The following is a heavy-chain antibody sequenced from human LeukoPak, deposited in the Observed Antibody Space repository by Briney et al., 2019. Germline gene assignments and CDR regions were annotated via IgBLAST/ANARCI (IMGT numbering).Heavy chain of an antibody. D-gene: IGHD3-22*01. V-gene: IGHV3-30-3*01. CDR2: ISYDGSNK. CDR1: GFTFSSYA. CDR3: AREDSGYSRSGELDY. J-gene: IGHJ4*02. Sequence: PGRSLRLSCAASGFTFSSYAMHWVRQAPGKGLEWVAFISYDGSNKYYADSVKGRFTISRDNSKNTLYLQMNSLRAEDTAVYYCAREDSGYSRSGELDYWGQGTLVTVSS.